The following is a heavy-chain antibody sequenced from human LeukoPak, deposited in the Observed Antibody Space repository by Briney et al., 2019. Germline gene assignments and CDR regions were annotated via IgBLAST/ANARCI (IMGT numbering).Heavy chain of an antibody. J-gene: IGHJ4*02. CDR2: INHSGST. CDR3: ARGDDDGVVPAAIVSF. Sequence: PSETLSLTCTVSGGSISSSSYYWSWIRQPPGKGLEWIGEINHSGSTNYNPSLKSRVTISVDTSKNQFSLKLSSVTAADTAVYYCARGDDDGVVPAAIVSFWGQGTLVTVSS. CDR1: GGSISSSSYY. D-gene: IGHD2-2*01. V-gene: IGHV4-39*07.